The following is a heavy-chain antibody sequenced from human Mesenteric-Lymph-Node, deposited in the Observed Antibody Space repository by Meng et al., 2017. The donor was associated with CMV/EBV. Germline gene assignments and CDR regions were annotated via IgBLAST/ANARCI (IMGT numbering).Heavy chain of an antibody. CDR2: IYFSGAT. CDR3: ARDWDYTGYYSSGAFDL. CDR1: SIHNSAYY. J-gene: IGHJ5*02. Sequence: SIHNSAYYWGWIRQPPGKGLEWLGNIYFSGATYPNPSLGGRVTFSIDSSKNQFSLTLNSVTAADTAFYFCARDWDYTGYYSSGAFDLWGQGRLVTVSS. V-gene: IGHV4-39*07. D-gene: IGHD2/OR15-2a*01.